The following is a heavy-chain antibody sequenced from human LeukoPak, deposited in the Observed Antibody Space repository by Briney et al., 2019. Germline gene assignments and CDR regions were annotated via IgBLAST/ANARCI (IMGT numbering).Heavy chain of an antibody. CDR3: AKEEGFDY. CDR1: GFTFSSYA. Sequence: PGGSLRLSCAASGFTFSSYAMSWVRQAPGKGLEWVAAITGSAGRTFYADSVKGRFTISRDNFKNTVYLQMNSLRAEDTAVYYCAKEEGFDYWGQGTLVTVSS. CDR2: ITGSAGRT. V-gene: IGHV3-23*01. J-gene: IGHJ4*02.